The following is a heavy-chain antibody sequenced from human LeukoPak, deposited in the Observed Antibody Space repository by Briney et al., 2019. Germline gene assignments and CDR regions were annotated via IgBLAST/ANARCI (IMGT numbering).Heavy chain of an antibody. CDR2: IRYDGSNK. D-gene: IGHD6-13*01. J-gene: IGHJ4*02. CDR1: GFTFSSYG. CDR3: AKEKAAPHDY. Sequence: PGGSLRLSCAASGFTFSSYGMHWVRQAPGKGLEWVAFIRYDGSNKYYADSVKGRFTISRDNSKNTLYLQMNSLRAEDTAVHYCAKEKAAPHDYWGQGTLVTVSS. V-gene: IGHV3-30*02.